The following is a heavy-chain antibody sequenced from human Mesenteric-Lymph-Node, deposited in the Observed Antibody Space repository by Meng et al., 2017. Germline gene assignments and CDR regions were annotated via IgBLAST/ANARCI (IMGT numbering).Heavy chain of an antibody. CDR3: ARAKIPSSSSSFDY. CDR2: INPNSGGT. Sequence: VQLWQSGAEVRKPGASVKVSCKASGYTFTGYYMHWVRQAPGQGLEWMGRINPNSGGTNYAQKFQGRVTMTRDTSISTAYMELSRLRSDDTAVYYCARAKIPSSSSSFDYWGQGTLVTVSS. CDR1: GYTFTGYY. D-gene: IGHD6-6*01. J-gene: IGHJ4*02. V-gene: IGHV1-2*06.